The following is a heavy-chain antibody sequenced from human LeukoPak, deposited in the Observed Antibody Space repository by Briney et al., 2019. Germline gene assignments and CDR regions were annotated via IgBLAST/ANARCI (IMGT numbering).Heavy chain of an antibody. V-gene: IGHV3-23*01. CDR1: RFTFSNDA. Sequence: GGSLRLSCAASRFTFSNDAMSWVRQAPGKGLEWVSAISGSGGITYYADSVKGRFTISRDNSKNTLYLRMNSLRAEDTAVYYCAKEGYSSSWNADFDYWGQGTLVIVSS. CDR2: ISGSGGIT. CDR3: AKEGYSSSWNADFDY. J-gene: IGHJ4*02. D-gene: IGHD6-13*01.